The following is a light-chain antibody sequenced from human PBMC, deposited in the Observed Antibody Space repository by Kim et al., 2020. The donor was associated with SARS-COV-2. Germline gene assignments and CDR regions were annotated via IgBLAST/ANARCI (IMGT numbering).Light chain of an antibody. V-gene: IGLV3-21*04. CDR1: NIGTKV. CDR3: QVWDDSTDHPV. CDR2: YDS. J-gene: IGLJ3*02. Sequence: SYELTQPPSVSVAPGTTARITCGGSNIGTKVVHWYQQRPDQAPVLVINYDSDRPSGIPERVSGSNSGNTATLTISRVEPGDEADYYCQVWDDSTDHPVFGGGTQLTVL.